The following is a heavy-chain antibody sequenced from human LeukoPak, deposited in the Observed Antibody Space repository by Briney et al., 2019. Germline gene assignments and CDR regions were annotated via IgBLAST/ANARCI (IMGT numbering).Heavy chain of an antibody. J-gene: IGHJ4*02. CDR1: GGSISSYY. Sequence: PSETLSLTCTVSGGSISSYYWSWIRQPPGKGLEWIGYIYYSGSANNNPSLKSRVTISVDTSTNQFSLKLSSVTAADTAVYYCARGPNYYDSSGHKLFDYWGQGTLVTVSS. CDR3: ARGPNYYDSSGHKLFDY. V-gene: IGHV4-59*12. CDR2: IYYSGSA. D-gene: IGHD3-22*01.